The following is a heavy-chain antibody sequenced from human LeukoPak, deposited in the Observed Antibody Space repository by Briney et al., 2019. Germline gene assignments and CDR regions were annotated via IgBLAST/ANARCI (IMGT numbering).Heavy chain of an antibody. CDR2: IYYSGST. Sequence: SETLSLTCTASGGSMSTYYWTWIRQPPGKGLEWIGYIYYSGSTNYNPSLKSRVTISVDTSKNRFSLKLSSVTAADTAVYYCARHPRGGITGTIRYYFDYWGQGTLVTVSS. V-gene: IGHV4-59*08. D-gene: IGHD1-7*01. CDR1: GGSMSTYY. CDR3: ARHPRGGITGTIRYYFDY. J-gene: IGHJ4*02.